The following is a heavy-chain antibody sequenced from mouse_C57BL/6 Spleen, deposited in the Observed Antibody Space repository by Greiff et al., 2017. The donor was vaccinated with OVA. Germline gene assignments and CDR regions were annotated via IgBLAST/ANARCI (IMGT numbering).Heavy chain of an antibody. J-gene: IGHJ4*01. V-gene: IGHV1-76*01. CDR1: GYTFTDYY. CDR3: ARKPSLNPYYAMDY. Sequence: QVQLQQSGAELVRPGASVKLSCKASGYTFTDYYINWVKQRPGQGLEWIARIYPGSGNTYYNEKFKGKATLTAEKSSSTAYMQLSSLTSEDSAVYFCARKPSLNPYYAMDYWGQGTSVTVSS. CDR2: IYPGSGNT.